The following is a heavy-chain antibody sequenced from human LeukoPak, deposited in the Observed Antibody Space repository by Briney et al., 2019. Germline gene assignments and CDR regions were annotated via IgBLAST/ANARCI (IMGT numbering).Heavy chain of an antibody. D-gene: IGHD6-19*01. V-gene: IGHV3-23*01. CDR2: ISGSGGST. Sequence: GGSLRLSCAASGFTFSSYAMYWVRQAPGKGLEWVSGISGSGGSTHYADSVKGGFTISRDNSKNTVYLQMNSLRAEDTAVYYCAKTTTGYSSGRFPGWPVDYWGQGTLVTVSS. J-gene: IGHJ4*02. CDR1: GFTFSSYA. CDR3: AKTTTGYSSGRFPGWPVDY.